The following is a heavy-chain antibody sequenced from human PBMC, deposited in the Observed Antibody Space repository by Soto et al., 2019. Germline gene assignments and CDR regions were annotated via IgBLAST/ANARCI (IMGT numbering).Heavy chain of an antibody. CDR3: APYYYDSSGDRWFDP. Sequence: XPVEVSCKASGFNLSRYGISWGRQAPGQGLEWMGWISAYNGNTNYAQKLQGRVTMTTDTSTSTAYMELRSLRSDDTAVYYCAPYYYDSSGDRWFDPWGQGTLVTVSS. J-gene: IGHJ5*02. CDR2: ISAYNGNT. CDR1: GFNLSRYG. D-gene: IGHD3-22*01. V-gene: IGHV1-18*01.